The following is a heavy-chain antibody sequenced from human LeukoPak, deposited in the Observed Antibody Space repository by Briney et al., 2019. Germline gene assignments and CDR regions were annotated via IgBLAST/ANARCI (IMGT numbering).Heavy chain of an antibody. CDR2: INWNGGST. CDR3: AKSTQLRGGIATDFDS. V-gene: IGHV3-20*04. CDR1: GFTFDGYG. D-gene: IGHD3-16*02. Sequence: GGSLRLSCTASGFTFDGYGMSWVRQAPGKGLEWVSGINWNGGSTGYADSVKGRFTISRDSAKKSLYLQMNSLRAEDTAVYYCAKSTQLRGGIATDFDSWGQGTLVTVSS. J-gene: IGHJ4*02.